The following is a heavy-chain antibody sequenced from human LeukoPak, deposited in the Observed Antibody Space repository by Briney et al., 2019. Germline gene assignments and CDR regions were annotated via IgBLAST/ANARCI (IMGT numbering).Heavy chain of an antibody. CDR1: GFTFSSYW. D-gene: IGHD6-13*01. J-gene: IGHJ4*02. Sequence: PGGSLRLSCAASGFTFSSYWMSWVRQAPGKGLEWVANIKQDGSEKYYVDSVKGQFTISRDNAKNSLYLQMNSLRAEDTAVYYCARQRAAAGTVLFDYWGQGTLVTVSS. V-gene: IGHV3-7*01. CDR2: IKQDGSEK. CDR3: ARQRAAAGTVLFDY.